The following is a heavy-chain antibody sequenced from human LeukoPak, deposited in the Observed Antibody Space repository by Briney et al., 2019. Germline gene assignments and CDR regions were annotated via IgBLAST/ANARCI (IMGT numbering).Heavy chain of an antibody. V-gene: IGHV4-39*01. CDR2: VFYSGTT. D-gene: IGHD3-22*01. Sequence: SETLSLTRTVSGGSVSSTTYYWGWIRQPPGKALEWIGSVFYSGTTYYNPSLKSRVTMSVDTSKNQFSLNLNSVTAAGTAVYYCATVIENWFDPWGQGTLVTVSS. J-gene: IGHJ5*02. CDR3: ATVIENWFDP. CDR1: GGSVSSTTYY.